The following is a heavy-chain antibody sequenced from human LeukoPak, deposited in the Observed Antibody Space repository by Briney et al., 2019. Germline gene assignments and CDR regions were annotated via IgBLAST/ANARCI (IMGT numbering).Heavy chain of an antibody. CDR3: ARGEAAGAFY. Sequence: SETLSLTCAVYGGSFSGYNWSWIRQPPGKGLEWIGEINHSGSTNYNPSLKSRVTISVDTSKNQFSLKLSSVTAADTAVYYCARGEAAGAFYWGQGTLVTVSS. V-gene: IGHV4-34*01. CDR2: INHSGST. D-gene: IGHD6-13*01. J-gene: IGHJ4*02. CDR1: GGSFSGYN.